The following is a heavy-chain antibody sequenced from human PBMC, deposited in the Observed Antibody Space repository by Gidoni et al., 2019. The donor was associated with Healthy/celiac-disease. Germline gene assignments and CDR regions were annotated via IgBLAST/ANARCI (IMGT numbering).Heavy chain of an antibody. CDR1: GYTFTSYD. D-gene: IGHD2-15*01. CDR2: MNPNSGNT. J-gene: IGHJ6*02. Sequence: QVQLVQSGAEVKKPGASVKVSCKASGYTFTSYDINWVRQATGQGLEWMGWMNPNSGNTGYAQKFQGRVTMTRNTSISTAYMELSSLRSEDTAVYYCASMGARGFQYCSGGSCGMDVWGQGTTVTVSS. CDR3: ASMGARGFQYCSGGSCGMDV. V-gene: IGHV1-8*01.